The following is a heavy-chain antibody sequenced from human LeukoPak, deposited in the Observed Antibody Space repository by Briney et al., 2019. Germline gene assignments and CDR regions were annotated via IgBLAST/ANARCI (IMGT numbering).Heavy chain of an antibody. CDR2: MNPNSGNT. CDR1: GYTFTSYD. CDR3: ARESGDYGGNGVQEN. D-gene: IGHD4-23*01. J-gene: IGHJ4*02. V-gene: IGHV1-8*01. Sequence: ASVKVSCKASGYTFTSYDINWVRQATGQGLEWMGWMNPNSGNTGYAQKFQGRVTITADKSTSTAYMELSSLRSEDTALYYCARESGDYGGNGVQENWGQGTLVTVSS.